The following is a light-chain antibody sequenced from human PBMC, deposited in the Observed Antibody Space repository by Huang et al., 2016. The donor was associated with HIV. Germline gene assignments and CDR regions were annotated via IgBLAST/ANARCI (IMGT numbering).Light chain of an antibody. CDR1: QCLLHGNGHND. V-gene: IGKV2-28*01. J-gene: IGKJ2*01. CDR3: MQARQTPYT. Sequence: EIVMTQSPLSLPVTPGEPASISCRSSQCLLHGNGHNDLNWYLQKPGRSPQLLIYLGYKRAPGVPDRVSGSGSGTDFTLRISRVEAEDIWVYYCMQARQTPYTFGQGTKLEIK. CDR2: LGY.